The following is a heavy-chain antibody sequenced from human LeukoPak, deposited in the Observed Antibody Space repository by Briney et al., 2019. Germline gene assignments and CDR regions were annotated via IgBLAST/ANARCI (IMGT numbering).Heavy chain of an antibody. Sequence: PSQTLSLTCTVSGGSISSGSYYWSWIRQPAGKGLEWIGRIYTSGSTNYNPSLKSRVTISVDTSKNQFSLKLSSVTAADTAVYYCAREREYHYDSSGYYGYFDLWGRGTLVTVSS. CDR1: GGSISSGSYY. V-gene: IGHV4-61*02. CDR2: IYTSGST. D-gene: IGHD3-22*01. J-gene: IGHJ2*01. CDR3: AREREYHYDSSGYYGYFDL.